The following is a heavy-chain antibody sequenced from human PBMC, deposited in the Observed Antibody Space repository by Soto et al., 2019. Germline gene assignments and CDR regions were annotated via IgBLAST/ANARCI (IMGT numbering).Heavy chain of an antibody. V-gene: IGHV4-59*01. CDR2: IYYNGST. Sequence: SETLSLTCTVSGGSISSYYWSWIRQPPGKGLEWIGYIYYNGSTNYNPSLKSRVTISVDTSKNQFSLKLSSVTAADTAVYYCARVGGGYDQKYYYYDMDVWGQGTTVTVSS. CDR1: GGSISSYY. J-gene: IGHJ6*02. CDR3: ARVGGGYDQKYYYYDMDV. D-gene: IGHD5-12*01.